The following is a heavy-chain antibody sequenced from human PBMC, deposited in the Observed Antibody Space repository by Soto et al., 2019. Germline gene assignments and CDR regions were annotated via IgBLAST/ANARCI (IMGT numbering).Heavy chain of an antibody. J-gene: IGHJ4*02. V-gene: IGHV3-33*01. D-gene: IGHD3-10*01. Sequence: QVQLVESGGGVVQPGRSLRLSCAASGFTFRIYGMHWVRQAPGKGLEWMAVIWNDGNTKDYADSVKGRFTISRDNSKNTLYLEMDSLRADDTAMYYCATDRGGSTFDHWGQGTLVTVSS. CDR2: IWNDGNTK. CDR1: GFTFRIYG. CDR3: ATDRGGSTFDH.